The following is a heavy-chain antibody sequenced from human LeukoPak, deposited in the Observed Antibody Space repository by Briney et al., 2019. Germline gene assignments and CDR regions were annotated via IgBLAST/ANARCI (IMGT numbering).Heavy chain of an antibody. CDR2: IKEDGSEK. D-gene: IGHD2-2*02. CDR1: GFTFSRYA. J-gene: IGHJ2*01. V-gene: IGHV3-7*04. CDR3: VRAAPDTRYRHFDF. Sequence: PGGSLRLSCAASGFTFSRYAVSYLRQAPGKRLEWVADIKEDGSEKYYEDSVTGRFIISRDNAENSLSLQMSSLRVEDTAVYYCVRAAPDTRYRHFDFWGRGTLVSVSS.